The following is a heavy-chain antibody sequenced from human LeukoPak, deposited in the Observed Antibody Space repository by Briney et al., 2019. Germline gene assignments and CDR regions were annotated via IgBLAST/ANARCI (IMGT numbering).Heavy chain of an antibody. D-gene: IGHD1-26*01. CDR2: IIPIFGTA. V-gene: IGHV1-69*13. CDR3: ARVREVFATTGCFDY. Sequence: SVKVSCKASGGTFSSYAISWVRQAPGQGLEWMGGIIPIFGTANYAQKFQGRVTITADESTSTAYMELSSLRSEDTAVYYCARVREVFATTGCFDYWGQGTLVTVSS. J-gene: IGHJ4*02. CDR1: GGTFSSYA.